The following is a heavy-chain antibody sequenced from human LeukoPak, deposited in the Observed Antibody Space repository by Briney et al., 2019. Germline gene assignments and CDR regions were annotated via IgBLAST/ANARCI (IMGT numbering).Heavy chain of an antibody. CDR1: GGTFSSYA. J-gene: IGHJ4*02. D-gene: IGHD3-3*01. V-gene: IGHV1-69*05. Sequence: SVKVSCKASGGTFSSYAISWVRQAPGQGLEWMGGIIPIFGTANYAQKFQGRVTITRNTSISTAYMELSSLRSEDTAVYYCARGSTIFGVVIDWGQGTLVTVSS. CDR2: IIPIFGTA. CDR3: ARGSTIFGVVID.